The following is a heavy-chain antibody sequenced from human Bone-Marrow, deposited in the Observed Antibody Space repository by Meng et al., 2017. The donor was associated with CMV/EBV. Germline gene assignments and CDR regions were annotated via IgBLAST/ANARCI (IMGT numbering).Heavy chain of an antibody. CDR2: IYYSGST. D-gene: IGHD6-13*01. Sequence: SETLSLTCTVSGGSVSSGSYYWSWIRQPPGKGLEWIGYIYYSGSTNYNPSLKSRVTISVDTSKNQFSLKLSPVTAADTAVYYCARAASSSPGWFDPWGQGTLVTVSS. V-gene: IGHV4-61*01. J-gene: IGHJ5*02. CDR3: ARAASSSPGWFDP. CDR1: GGSVSSGSYY.